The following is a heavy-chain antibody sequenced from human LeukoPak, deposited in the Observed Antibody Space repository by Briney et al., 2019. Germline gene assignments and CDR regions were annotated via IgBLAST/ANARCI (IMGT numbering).Heavy chain of an antibody. CDR2: ISGSGGST. CDR3: AKTEDYYDSSGYYYDPIGY. V-gene: IGHV3-23*01. J-gene: IGHJ4*02. CDR1: GFTFSSYA. D-gene: IGHD3-22*01. Sequence: GGSLRLSCAASGFTFSSYAMSWVRQAPGKGLEWVSAISGSGGSTYYADSVKGRFTISRDNSKNTLYLQMNSLRAEDTAVYYCAKTEDYYDSSGYYYDPIGYWGQGTLVTVSS.